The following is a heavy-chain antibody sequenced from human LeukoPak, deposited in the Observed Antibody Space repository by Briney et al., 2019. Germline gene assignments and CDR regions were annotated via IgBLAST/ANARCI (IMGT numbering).Heavy chain of an antibody. CDR2: ISGSGGKT. CDR1: GFTFSSLA. J-gene: IGHJ5*02. CDR3: AREGTYYDSSGYYVS. Sequence: PGGSLRLSCAASGFTFSSLAMTWVRQAPGKGLEWVSVISGSGGKTYYADSVKGRFTLSRDNSNRTLFLEMSSLRVEDTAVYYCAREGTYYDSSGYYVSWGQGTLVTVSA. D-gene: IGHD3-22*01. V-gene: IGHV3-23*01.